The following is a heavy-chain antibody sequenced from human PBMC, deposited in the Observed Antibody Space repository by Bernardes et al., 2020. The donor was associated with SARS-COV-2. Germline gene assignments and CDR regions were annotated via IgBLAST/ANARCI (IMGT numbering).Heavy chain of an antibody. CDR3: ARDRWGRSVTQNYYYYYGMDV. V-gene: IGHV4-61*01. Sequence: SEPLSLSCTVSGGSVSSFSYYWRWLLQPPGKGLEWIGYIYYSGITNYNPSLKSRVTISVDTSKNQFSLKLSSVTAADTAVYYCARDRWGRSVTQNYYYYYGMDVWGQGTTVTVSS. J-gene: IGHJ6*02. CDR1: GGSVSSFSYY. CDR2: IYYSGIT. D-gene: IGHD4-17*01.